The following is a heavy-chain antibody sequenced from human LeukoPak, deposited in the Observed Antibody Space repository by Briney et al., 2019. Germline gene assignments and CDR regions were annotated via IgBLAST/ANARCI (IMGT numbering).Heavy chain of an antibody. CDR2: IYPGDSDT. V-gene: IGHV5-51*01. CDR3: AKALGGGGWRFEY. D-gene: IGHD1-26*01. Sequence: GEPLKFSCKCSGSTSTSYWIGGVRQVRGKGLEWMGIIYPGDSDTRYSPSFQGQVTISADKSVSTAYLQWTSLKDSDTAIYYCAKALGGGGWRFEYWGQGTLVTVSS. CDR1: GSTSTSYW. J-gene: IGHJ4*02.